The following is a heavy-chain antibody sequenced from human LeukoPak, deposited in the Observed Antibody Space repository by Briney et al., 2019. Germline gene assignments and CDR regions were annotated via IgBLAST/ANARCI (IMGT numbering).Heavy chain of an antibody. CDR3: ARGGCGSCADAFDI. D-gene: IGHD1-26*01. CDR2: INHSGST. CDR1: GGSFSGYY. Sequence: KPSETLSLTCAVYGGSFSGYYWSWIRQPPGKGLEWIGEINHSGSTNYNPSLKSRVTISVDTSKNQFSLKLSSVTAADTAVYYCARGGCGSCADAFDIWGQGTMVTVSS. J-gene: IGHJ3*02. V-gene: IGHV4-34*01.